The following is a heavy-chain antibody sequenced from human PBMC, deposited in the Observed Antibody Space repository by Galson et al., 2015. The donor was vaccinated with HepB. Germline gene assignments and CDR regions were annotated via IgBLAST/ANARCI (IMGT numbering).Heavy chain of an antibody. D-gene: IGHD2/OR15-2a*01. J-gene: IGHJ4*02. CDR1: GYIFSTYA. CDR3: ASFFSS. Sequence: SCKASGYIFSTYAMHWVRQAPGKGLEWVAVISYDGSNKYYADSVKGRFTISRDNSKNTLYLQMNSLRAEDTAVYYCASFFSSWDQGTLVTVSS. V-gene: IGHV3-30-3*01. CDR2: ISYDGSNK.